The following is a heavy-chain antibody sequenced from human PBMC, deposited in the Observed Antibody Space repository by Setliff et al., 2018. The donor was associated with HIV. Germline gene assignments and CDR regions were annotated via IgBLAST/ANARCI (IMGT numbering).Heavy chain of an antibody. J-gene: IGHJ6*03. CDR3: ARDLAYCSGGSCYRPFIYYFYYMDV. V-gene: IGHV1-8*01. CDR2: MNPDSGNT. D-gene: IGHD2-15*01. Sequence: GASVKVSCKASGYTFTGYDINWVRQATGQGLEWMGWMNPDSGNTGYTQRFQGRVTMTRNTSISTAYMELSSLRSEDTAVYYCARDLAYCSGGSCYRPFIYYFYYMDVWGKGATVTVS. CDR1: GYTFTGYD.